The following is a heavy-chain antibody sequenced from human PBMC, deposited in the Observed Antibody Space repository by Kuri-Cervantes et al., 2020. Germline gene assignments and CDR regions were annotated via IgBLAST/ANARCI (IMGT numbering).Heavy chain of an antibody. J-gene: IGHJ4*02. CDR3: AHSGAPVVTFDY. D-gene: IGHD3-22*01. V-gene: IGHV2-5*01. CDR1: GFSLSTSGVG. CDR2: IYWNDDK. Sequence: SGPTLVKPTQTLTLTCTFSGFSLSTSGVGVGWIRQPPGKALEWLALIYWNDDKRYSPSLKSRLTITKGTSKNQVVLTMTNMDPVDTATYYCAHSGAPVVTFDYWGQGTLVTVSS.